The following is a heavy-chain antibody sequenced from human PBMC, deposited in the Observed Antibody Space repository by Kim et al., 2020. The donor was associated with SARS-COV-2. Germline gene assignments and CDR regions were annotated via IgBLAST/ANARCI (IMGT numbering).Heavy chain of an antibody. J-gene: IGHJ6*02. Sequence: SETLSLTCAVYGGSFSGYYWSWIRQPPGKGLEWIGEINHSGSTNYNPSLKSRVTISVDTSKNQLSLKLSSVTAADTAVYYCARGGTFSVTIFGVVIIRPLMDVWGQGTTVTVSS. D-gene: IGHD3-3*01. CDR1: GGSFSGYY. V-gene: IGHV4-34*01. CDR3: ARGGTFSVTIFGVVIIRPLMDV. CDR2: INHSGST.